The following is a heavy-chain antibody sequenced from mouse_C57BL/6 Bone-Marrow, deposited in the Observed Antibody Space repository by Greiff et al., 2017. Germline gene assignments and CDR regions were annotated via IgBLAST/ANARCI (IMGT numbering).Heavy chain of an antibody. CDR3: ALYYYGSSFDY. J-gene: IGHJ2*01. D-gene: IGHD1-1*01. V-gene: IGHV1-26*01. CDR2: INPNNGGT. CDR1: GYPFTDYY. Sequence: EVQLQQSGPELVKPGASVKISCKASGYPFTDYYMNWVKQSHGKSLEWIGDINPNNGGTSYNQKFKGKATLTVDKSSSTAYMELRSLTSEDSAVYYCALYYYGSSFDYWGQGTTLTVSS.